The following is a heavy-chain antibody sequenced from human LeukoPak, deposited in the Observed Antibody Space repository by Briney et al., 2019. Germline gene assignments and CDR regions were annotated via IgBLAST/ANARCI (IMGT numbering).Heavy chain of an antibody. CDR2: IKQDGSEK. Sequence: GGSLRLSCAASGFTFSRFWMSWVRQAPGKGLEWVANIKQDGSEKYYVDSVKGRFTISRDNAKNSLHLQMNSLRAEGTAMYYCRTACSGGSCSFDYWGQGTLVTVSS. D-gene: IGHD2-15*01. CDR1: GFTFSRFW. V-gene: IGHV3-7*01. J-gene: IGHJ4*02. CDR3: RTACSGGSCSFDY.